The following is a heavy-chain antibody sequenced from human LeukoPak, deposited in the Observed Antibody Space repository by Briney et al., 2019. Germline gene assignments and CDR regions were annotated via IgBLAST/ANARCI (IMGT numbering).Heavy chain of an antibody. Sequence: GRSLRLSCAASGFTFSSYGMHWVRQAPGKGLEWVAVISYDGTNKYYADSVKGRFTISRDNSKNTLYLQMSSLRAEDTAVYYCAKSPSQATVTTVYRFWGQGTLVTVSS. CDR3: AKSPSQATVTTVYRF. D-gene: IGHD4-11*01. V-gene: IGHV3-30*18. CDR2: ISYDGTNK. CDR1: GFTFSSYG. J-gene: IGHJ4*02.